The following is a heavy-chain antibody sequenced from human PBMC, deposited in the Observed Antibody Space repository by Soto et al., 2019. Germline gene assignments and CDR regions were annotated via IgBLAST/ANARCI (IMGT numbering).Heavy chain of an antibody. Sequence: QVQLQESGPGLVKPTETLSLTCTVSGYSISSGHYWGWIRQPPGKGLEYIGNIYHSGSTYCNPSLQSRVSISVDTSKNQFSLKLTSVTAADTAVYFCARLGPNSGSSPLVYWGQGTLVTVSS. CDR3: ARLGPNSGSSPLVY. CDR2: IYHSGST. J-gene: IGHJ4*02. CDR1: GYSISSGHY. V-gene: IGHV4-38-2*02. D-gene: IGHD6-6*01.